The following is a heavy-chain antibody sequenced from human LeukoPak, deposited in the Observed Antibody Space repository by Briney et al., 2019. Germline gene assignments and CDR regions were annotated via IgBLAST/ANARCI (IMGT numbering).Heavy chain of an antibody. CDR2: ISSSGSTI. V-gene: IGHV3-48*03. CDR3: ARVGRSSYGLDY. J-gene: IGHJ4*02. D-gene: IGHD5-18*01. Sequence: GGSLRLSCAASGFTFSSYEMNWVRQAPGKGLERVSYISSSGSTIYYADSVKGRFTISRDNAKNSLYLQMNSLRAEDTAVYYCARVGRSSYGLDYWGQGTLVTVSS. CDR1: GFTFSSYE.